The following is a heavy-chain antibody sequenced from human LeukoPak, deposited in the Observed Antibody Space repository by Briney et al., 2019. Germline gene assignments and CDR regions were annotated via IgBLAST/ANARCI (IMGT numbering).Heavy chain of an antibody. J-gene: IGHJ4*02. CDR1: GFTFSDYE. CDR3: TKAQDCSSISCYNRGVCSY. Sequence: PGGSLRLSCAASGFTFSDYEMTWVRQAPGKGLEWISYISSSGSITSHADSVKGRFTISRDNAKNSLYLQMNSLRAEDTAVYYCTKAQDCSSISCYNRGVCSYWGQGTQVTVSS. V-gene: IGHV3-48*03. D-gene: IGHD2-2*01. CDR2: ISSSGSIT.